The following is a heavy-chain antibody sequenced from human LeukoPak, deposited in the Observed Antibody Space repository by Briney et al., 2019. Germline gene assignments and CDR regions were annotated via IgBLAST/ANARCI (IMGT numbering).Heavy chain of an antibody. CDR2: ISGSGGST. D-gene: IGHD3-22*01. V-gene: IGHV3-23*01. Sequence: GGSLRLSCAASGFTFSSYAMSWVRQAPGKGLEWVSAISGSGGSTYYADSVKGRFTISRDNSKNTLYLLMNSLRAEDTAVYYCADSSLGWFDPWGQGTLVTVSS. CDR1: GFTFSSYA. J-gene: IGHJ5*02. CDR3: ADSSLGWFDP.